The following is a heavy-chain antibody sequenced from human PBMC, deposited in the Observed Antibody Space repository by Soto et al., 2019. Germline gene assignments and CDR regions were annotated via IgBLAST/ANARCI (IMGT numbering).Heavy chain of an antibody. V-gene: IGHV3-13*01. CDR2: ISTAGDS. Sequence: GGSLRLSCAASGFLFSRYDMHWVRQTPRKGLEWVSSISTAGDSYYLGSVRGRFTISRENAKNSLYLHMNSLRAGDTAVYYCARARMGHFDWFYGMDVWGQGTTVTVS. D-gene: IGHD3-9*01. CDR1: GFLFSRYD. CDR3: ARARMGHFDWFYGMDV. J-gene: IGHJ6*02.